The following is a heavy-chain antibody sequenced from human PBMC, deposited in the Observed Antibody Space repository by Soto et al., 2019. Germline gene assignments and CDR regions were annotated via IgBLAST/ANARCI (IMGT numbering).Heavy chain of an antibody. J-gene: IGHJ4*02. Sequence: GESLKISCKGSGYSFTSYWISWVRQMPGKGLEWMGIIYPGDSDTRYSPSFQGQVTISADKSISTAYLHWSSLKASDTAMYYCARDYDSSGYPRYYFDYWGQGTLVTVSS. D-gene: IGHD3-22*01. CDR1: GYSFTSYW. CDR3: ARDYDSSGYPRYYFDY. CDR2: IYPGDSDT. V-gene: IGHV5-51*01.